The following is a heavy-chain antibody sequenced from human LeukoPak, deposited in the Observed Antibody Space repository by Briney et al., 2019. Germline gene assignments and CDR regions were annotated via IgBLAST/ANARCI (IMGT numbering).Heavy chain of an antibody. CDR3: ARQGDPTVTSPDAFDI. J-gene: IGHJ3*02. V-gene: IGHV5-51*01. CDR1: GYRFTSYW. D-gene: IGHD4-17*01. CDR2: IYPGDFDA. Sequence: GESLKISCKGSGYRFTSYWIGWVRQRPGKGLEGMAIIYPGDFDARYSPSFQGHVTISVDNSISTAYLQWSSLKASDTAMYYCARQGDPTVTSPDAFDIWGQGTMVTVSS.